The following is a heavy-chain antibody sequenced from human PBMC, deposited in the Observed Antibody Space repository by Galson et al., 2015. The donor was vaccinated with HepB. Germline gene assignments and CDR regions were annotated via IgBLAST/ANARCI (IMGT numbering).Heavy chain of an antibody. D-gene: IGHD3-3*01. Sequence: RLSCAASGFTFSSYSMHWVRQAPGKGLEWVAVTSYDGINKYYADSVKGRSTISRDNYKNTLYLQLNNLRAEDTAVYYCAGDLLESTQANWFDTWGQGTLVTVSS. J-gene: IGHJ5*02. CDR1: GFTFSSYS. CDR2: TSYDGINK. V-gene: IGHV3-30-3*01. CDR3: AGDLLESTQANWFDT.